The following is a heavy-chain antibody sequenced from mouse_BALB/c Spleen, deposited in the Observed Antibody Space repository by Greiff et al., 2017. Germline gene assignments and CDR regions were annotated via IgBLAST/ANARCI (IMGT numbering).Heavy chain of an antibody. CDR3: ARHEDPTMITTWFAY. D-gene: IGHD2-4*01. V-gene: IGHV5-6*01. CDR1: GFTFSSYG. CDR2: ISSGGSYT. Sequence: EVQLQESGGDLVKPGGSLKLSCAASGFTFSSYGMSWVRQTPDKRLEWVATISSGGSYTYYPDSVKGRFTISRDNAKNTLYLQMSSLKSEDTAMYYCARHEDPTMITTWFAYWGQGTLVTVSA. J-gene: IGHJ3*01.